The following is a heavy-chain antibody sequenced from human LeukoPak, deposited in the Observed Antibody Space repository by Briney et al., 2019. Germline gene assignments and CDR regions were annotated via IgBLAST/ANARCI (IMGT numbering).Heavy chain of an antibody. Sequence: GGSLRLSCAASGFTFSSHWMHWVRQAPGKGLVWVSRINSDGSSTNYADSVKGRFTISRDNAKNTLYLQMNSLRAEDTAVYYCARSPGDYYGSGSYYGIDYWGQGTLVTVSS. CDR2: INSDGSST. CDR3: ARSPGDYYGSGSYYGIDY. V-gene: IGHV3-74*01. D-gene: IGHD3-10*01. J-gene: IGHJ4*02. CDR1: GFTFSSHW.